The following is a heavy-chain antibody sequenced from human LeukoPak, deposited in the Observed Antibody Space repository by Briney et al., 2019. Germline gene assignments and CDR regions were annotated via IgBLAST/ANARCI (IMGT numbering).Heavy chain of an antibody. CDR2: ISAYNGNT. J-gene: IGHJ5*02. D-gene: IGHD5-18*01. CDR1: GYTFSNYG. CDR3: AGEQLGGFDP. V-gene: IGHV1-18*01. Sequence: ASVNVSCKACGYTFSNYGISWFRQAPGQGLEWMGWISAYNGNTNYAQKVQSRVTMTTDTSTSTAYMELRSLRSDDTAVYYCAGEQLGGFDPWGQGTLVTVSS.